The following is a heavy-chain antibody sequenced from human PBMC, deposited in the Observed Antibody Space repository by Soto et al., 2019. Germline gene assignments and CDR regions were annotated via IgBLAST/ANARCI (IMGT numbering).Heavy chain of an antibody. D-gene: IGHD2-15*01. CDR3: ARQNSRDCSGGSCYSH. CDR2: IYPGDSDT. V-gene: IGHV5-51*01. CDR1: GYSFTSYW. Sequence: EESLKISCKGSGYSFTSYWIGWVRQMPGKGLEWMGIIYPGDSDTRYSPSFQGQVTISADKSISTAYLQWSSLKASDTAMYYCARQNSRDCSGGSCYSHWGQGTLVTVSS. J-gene: IGHJ4*02.